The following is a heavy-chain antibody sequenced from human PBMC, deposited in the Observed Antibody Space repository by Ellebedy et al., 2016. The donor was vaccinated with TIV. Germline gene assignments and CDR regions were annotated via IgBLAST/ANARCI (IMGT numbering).Heavy chain of an antibody. J-gene: IGHJ5*02. CDR3: ARYCNSTTCSNWFDP. V-gene: IGHV1-18*01. Sequence: AASVKVSCKASGDSFSSYAISWARQAPGQGLEWMGWISAYNGNTNYAQMLQGRVTMTTDTFTSTAYMELRSLRSDDTAVYYCARYCNSTTCSNWFDPWGQGTLVTVSS. CDR2: ISAYNGNT. CDR1: GDSFSSYA. D-gene: IGHD2-2*01.